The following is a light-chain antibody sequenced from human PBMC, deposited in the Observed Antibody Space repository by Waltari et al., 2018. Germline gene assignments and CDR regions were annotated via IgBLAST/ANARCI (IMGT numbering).Light chain of an antibody. CDR2: EDS. V-gene: IGLV2-23*01. Sequence: QSALTQPASVSGSPGQSITIPCTGTRSDVGRYHLVPWYQEHPGKAPKLMIYEDSKRPSGVSNRFSGSKSGNTASLTISGLQAEDEADYYCCSYAGSFTLVFGGGTKLTVL. CDR1: RSDVGRYHL. CDR3: CSYAGSFTLV. J-gene: IGLJ2*01.